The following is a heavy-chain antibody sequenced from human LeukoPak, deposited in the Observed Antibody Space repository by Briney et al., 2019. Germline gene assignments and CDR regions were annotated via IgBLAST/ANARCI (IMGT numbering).Heavy chain of an antibody. CDR3: AKDGGRDGYPA. D-gene: IGHD5-24*01. J-gene: IGHJ4*02. Sequence: GRSLRLSCAASGFTFDDYAMHWVRQAPGKGLEWVSGISWNSGSIGYADSVKGRFTISRDNSKNTLYLQMNSLRAEDTAVYYCAKDGGRDGYPAWGQGTLVTVSS. V-gene: IGHV3-9*01. CDR2: ISWNSGSI. CDR1: GFTFDDYA.